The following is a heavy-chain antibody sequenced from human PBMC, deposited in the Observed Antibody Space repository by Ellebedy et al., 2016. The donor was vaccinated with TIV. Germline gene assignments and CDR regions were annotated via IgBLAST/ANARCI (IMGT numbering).Heavy chain of an antibody. D-gene: IGHD2-21*01. CDR3: TRADAGWAYFD. CDR2: INSDGSST. J-gene: IGHJ4*02. CDR1: GFTFSSYW. Sequence: GESLKISCAASGFTFSSYWMHWVRQAPGKGLVWVSRINSDGSSTSYADSVKGRFTISRDNAKNTLYLQMNSLRVDDTGLYYCTRADAGWAYFDWGPGTLLTVS. V-gene: IGHV3-74*01.